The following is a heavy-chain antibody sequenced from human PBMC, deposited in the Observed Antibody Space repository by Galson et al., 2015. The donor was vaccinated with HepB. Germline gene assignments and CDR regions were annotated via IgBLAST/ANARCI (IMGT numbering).Heavy chain of an antibody. CDR3: ARDRWTAMVINFDY. D-gene: IGHD5-18*01. Sequence: SETLSLTCTVSGGSISSSSYYWGWIRQPPGKGLEWIGSIYYSGSTYYNPSLKSRVTISVDTSKNQFSLKLSSVTAADTAVYYCARDRWTAMVINFDYWGQGTLVTVSS. CDR2: IYYSGST. CDR1: GGSISSSSYY. V-gene: IGHV4-39*02. J-gene: IGHJ4*02.